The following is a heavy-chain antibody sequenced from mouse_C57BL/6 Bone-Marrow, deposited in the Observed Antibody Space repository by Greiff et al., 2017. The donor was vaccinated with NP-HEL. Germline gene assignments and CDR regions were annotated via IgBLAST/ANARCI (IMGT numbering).Heavy chain of an antibody. J-gene: IGHJ2*01. V-gene: IGHV5-15*01. CDR3: AREEAGTFDY. CDR2: ISNLAYSI. D-gene: IGHD4-1*01. CDR1: GFTFSDYG. Sequence: EVKLVESGGGLVQPGGSLKLSCAASGFTFSDYGMAWVRQAPRKGPEWVAFISNLAYSIYYADTVTGRFTISRENAKNTLYLKMSSLRSEDTAMYYCAREEAGTFDYWGKGTTLTVSS.